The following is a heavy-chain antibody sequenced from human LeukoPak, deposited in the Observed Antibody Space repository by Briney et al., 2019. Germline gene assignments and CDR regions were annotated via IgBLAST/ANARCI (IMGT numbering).Heavy chain of an antibody. Sequence: PGRSLRLSCEASGFTFSNYATHWVRRAPGKGLEWVALISYDGSTKHYADSVKGRFTISRDNSKNTLSLQINSLRSEDTAVYYCAKDLHYYGPGSSPQYWGQGTLVTVSS. J-gene: IGHJ4*02. CDR3: AKDLHYYGPGSSPQY. CDR1: GFTFSNYA. D-gene: IGHD3-10*01. CDR2: ISYDGSTK. V-gene: IGHV3-30*18.